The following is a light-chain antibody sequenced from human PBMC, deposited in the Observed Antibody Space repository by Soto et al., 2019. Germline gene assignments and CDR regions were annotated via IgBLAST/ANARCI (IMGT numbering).Light chain of an antibody. CDR2: DAS. V-gene: IGKV1-5*01. CDR1: QSISRC. CDR3: QQYNTYST. Sequence: DIQMTQSPSTLSASXXXXXXXXXRASQSISRCLAWYQQKPGKAPKALIYDASTLRSGVPSRFSGGGSGTEFTLTISSLQPDDFATYYCQQYNTYSTFGQGTRLEI. J-gene: IGKJ5*01.